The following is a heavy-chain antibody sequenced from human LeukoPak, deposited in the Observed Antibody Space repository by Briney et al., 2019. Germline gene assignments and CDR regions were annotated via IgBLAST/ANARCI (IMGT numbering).Heavy chain of an antibody. J-gene: IGHJ4*02. V-gene: IGHV3-23*01. CDR2: ISDSGGST. D-gene: IGHD3-22*01. CDR1: GFTFSRYA. CDR3: AEYYYYDSSGYQQYYFGY. Sequence: GGSLRLSCAASGFTFSRYAMSWVRQAPGKGLEWVSGISDSGGSTYYADSVKGRFTISRDNSRNTLYLQMNSLRAEDTAVYYCAEYYYYDSSGYQQYYFGYWGQGTLVTVSS.